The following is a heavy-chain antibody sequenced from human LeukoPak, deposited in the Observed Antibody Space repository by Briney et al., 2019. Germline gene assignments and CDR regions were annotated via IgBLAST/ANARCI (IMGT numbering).Heavy chain of an antibody. J-gene: IGHJ4*02. D-gene: IGHD2-15*01. V-gene: IGHV1-2*02. Sequence: ASVKLSCKASGYTFTGYYMHWVRQAPGQGLEWMGWINPNSGGTNYAQKFQGRVTMTRDTSISTAYMELSRLRSDDTAVYYCARDEGDCSGGSCYFGSFDYWGQGTLVTVSS. CDR2: INPNSGGT. CDR1: GYTFTGYY. CDR3: ARDEGDCSGGSCYFGSFDY.